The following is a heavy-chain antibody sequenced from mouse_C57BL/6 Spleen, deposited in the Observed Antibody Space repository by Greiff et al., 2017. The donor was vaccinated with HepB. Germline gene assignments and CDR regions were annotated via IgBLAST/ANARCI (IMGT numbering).Heavy chain of an antibody. D-gene: IGHD1-1*01. Sequence: DVKLVESGGDLVKPGGSLKLSCAASGFTFSSYGMSWVRQTPDKRLEWVATISSGGSYTYYPDSVKGRFTISRDNAKNTLYLQMSSLKSEDTAMYYCARHGHYYGSSYDYAMDYWGQGTSVTVSS. CDR3: ARHGHYYGSSYDYAMDY. CDR2: ISSGGSYT. V-gene: IGHV5-6*02. CDR1: GFTFSSYG. J-gene: IGHJ4*01.